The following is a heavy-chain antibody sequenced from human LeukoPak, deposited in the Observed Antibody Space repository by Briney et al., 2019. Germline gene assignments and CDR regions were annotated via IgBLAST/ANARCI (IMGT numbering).Heavy chain of an antibody. CDR2: INPNSGGT. CDR1: GYTFIGYF. V-gene: IGHV1-2*02. J-gene: IGHJ4*02. CDR3: ARLDYYGSDPRIDY. D-gene: IGHD3-10*01. Sequence: GASVKVSCKASGYTFIGYFIHWVRQAPGQGLEWMGWINPNSGGTNYAQKFQGRVTMTRDTSISTVYMELSRLRSDDMAVYYCARLDYYGSDPRIDYWGQGTLVTVSS.